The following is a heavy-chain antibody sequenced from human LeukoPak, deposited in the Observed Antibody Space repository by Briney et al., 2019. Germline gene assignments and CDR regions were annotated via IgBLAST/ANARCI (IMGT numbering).Heavy chain of an antibody. D-gene: IGHD6-13*01. V-gene: IGHV1-8*01. CDR1: GYTFTSYD. CDR2: MNPNSGNT. Sequence: ASVKVSCKASGYTFTSYDINWVRQATGQGLEWMGWMNPNSGNTGYAQKFQGRVTMTRNTSISTAYMELSSLRSEDTAVYYCARSAGTYYYYYYYMDVWGKGTTVTVS. J-gene: IGHJ6*03. CDR3: ARSAGTYYYYYYYMDV.